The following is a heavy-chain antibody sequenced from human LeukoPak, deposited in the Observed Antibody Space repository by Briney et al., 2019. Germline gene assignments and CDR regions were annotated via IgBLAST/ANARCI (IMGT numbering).Heavy chain of an antibody. CDR1: GYTLTEIS. CDR3: AILTVGASVY. J-gene: IGHJ4*02. D-gene: IGHD1-26*01. V-gene: IGHV1-24*01. Sequence: ASVKVSCKVSGYTLTEISMHWVRQAPGQGLEWMGGFNPEDAEIIYARSFQGRLTVTEDTSTDTAYMELSRLRSDDTAVYQCAILTVGASVYWGQGTLVTVSS. CDR2: FNPEDAEI.